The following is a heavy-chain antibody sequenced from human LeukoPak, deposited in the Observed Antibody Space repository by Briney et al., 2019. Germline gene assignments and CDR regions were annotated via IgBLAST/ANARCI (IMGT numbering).Heavy chain of an antibody. CDR1: GFTFTTFW. D-gene: IGHD5-18*01. CDR3: ARVLYSYLHYMDA. CDR2: IKQDGSEK. V-gene: IGHV3-7*01. J-gene: IGHJ6*03. Sequence: PGGSLRLSCVASGFTFTTFWMSWVRQAPGKGLEWVANIKQDGSEKYYVDSVKGRFTISRDNAKNSLFLQMNSLRAEDTAVYYCARVLYSYLHYMDAWGKGTTVTISS.